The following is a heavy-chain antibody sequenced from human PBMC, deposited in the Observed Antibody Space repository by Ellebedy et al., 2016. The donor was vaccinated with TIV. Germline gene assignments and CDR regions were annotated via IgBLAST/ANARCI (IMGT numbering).Heavy chain of an antibody. D-gene: IGHD3-22*01. V-gene: IGHV3-43*02. CDR2: ISGDGGST. Sequence: GESLKISCAASGFTFDDYAMHWVRQAPGKGLEWVSLISGDGGSTYYADSVKGRFTISRDNSKNSLYLQMNSLRTEDTALYYCAKEVLIVATYYYDSSGGNWFDPWGQGTLVTVSS. CDR3: AKEVLIVATYYYDSSGGNWFDP. CDR1: GFTFDDYA. J-gene: IGHJ5*02.